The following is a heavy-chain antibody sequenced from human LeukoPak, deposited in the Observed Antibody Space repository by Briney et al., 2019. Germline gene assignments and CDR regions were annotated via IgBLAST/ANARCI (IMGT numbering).Heavy chain of an antibody. CDR2: IYYSGST. D-gene: IGHD6-19*01. CDR1: GGSISSHY. Sequence: SETLSLTCTVSGGSISSHYWSWIRQPPGKGLEWMGYIYYSGSTNYNPSLTGRATISVDTSKTQFSLKLSSVTAADTAVYYCARDFRDPVAGTDWFDLWGQGTLVTVSS. CDR3: ARDFRDPVAGTDWFDL. V-gene: IGHV4-59*11. J-gene: IGHJ5*02.